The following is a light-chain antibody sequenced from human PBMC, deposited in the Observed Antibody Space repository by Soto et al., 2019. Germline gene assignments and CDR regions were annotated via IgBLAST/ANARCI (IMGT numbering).Light chain of an antibody. CDR1: SSDVGRYDL. CDR3: CSYAGSVYF. CDR2: EVR. V-gene: IGLV2-23*02. Sequence: QSALTQPASVSGSPGQSLSISCTGASSDVGRYDLVSWYQQHPGKAPKLIIYEVRKRPSGVSHRFSGSRSANTASLTISGLQAEDEADYSCCSYAGSVYFFGTGTKLTVL. J-gene: IGLJ1*01.